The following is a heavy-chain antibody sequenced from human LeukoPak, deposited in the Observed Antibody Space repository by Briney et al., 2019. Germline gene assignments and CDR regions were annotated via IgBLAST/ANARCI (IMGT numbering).Heavy chain of an antibody. CDR1: GFIFSNYA. V-gene: IGHV3-23*01. CDR2: ISGSDDST. D-gene: IGHD2-15*01. J-gene: IGHJ4*02. Sequence: PGGSLRLSCAASGFIFSNYAMSWVRQAPGKGLEWVSTISGSDDSTYYADSVRGRFTISRDNSKNTLYLQMNSLRAEDTAVYYCAKSRSGGGSCYNYWGQGTLVTVSS. CDR3: AKSRSGGGSCYNY.